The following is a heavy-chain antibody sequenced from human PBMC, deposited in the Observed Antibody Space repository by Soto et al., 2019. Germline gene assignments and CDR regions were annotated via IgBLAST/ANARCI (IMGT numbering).Heavy chain of an antibody. D-gene: IGHD3-10*01. CDR2: ISYDGSHK. Sequence: GGSLRLSCAASGFTFNSYGIHWVRQAPGKGLEWVAVISYDGSHKYYADSVKGRFTISRDNSKNTLYLQMNSLRAEDTAVCYCVGDYGATDTLDIWGQGTMVTVS. J-gene: IGHJ3*02. CDR3: VGDYGATDTLDI. CDR1: GFTFNSYG. V-gene: IGHV3-30*03.